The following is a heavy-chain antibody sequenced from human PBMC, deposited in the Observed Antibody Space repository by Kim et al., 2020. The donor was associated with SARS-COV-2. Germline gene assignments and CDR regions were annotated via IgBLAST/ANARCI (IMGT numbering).Heavy chain of an antibody. Sequence: IYYADSVKGLFTISRDYAKNSLVLQMNSLRGEDTDVDYGARDWNWGIDVWGQGTLVTVSS. CDR2: I. D-gene: IGHD7-27*01. J-gene: IGHJ4*02. V-gene: IGHV3-48*01. CDR3: ARDWNWGIDV.